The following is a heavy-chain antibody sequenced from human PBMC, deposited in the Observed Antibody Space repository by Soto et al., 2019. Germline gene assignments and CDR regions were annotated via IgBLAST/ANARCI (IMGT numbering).Heavy chain of an antibody. J-gene: IGHJ6*02. CDR2: ISYDGSNR. CDR3: ATASTRADDYYGMDV. D-gene: IGHD2-2*01. Sequence: QVQLVESGGGVVQPGRSLRLSCAASGFTFSSYGMHWVRQAPGKGLEWVAVISYDGSNRYYADSVKGRFIISRDNSKNTLDLQMNSLRVEDTVVYYCATASTRADDYYGMDVWGQGTTVTVSS. V-gene: IGHV3-30*03. CDR1: GFTFSSYG.